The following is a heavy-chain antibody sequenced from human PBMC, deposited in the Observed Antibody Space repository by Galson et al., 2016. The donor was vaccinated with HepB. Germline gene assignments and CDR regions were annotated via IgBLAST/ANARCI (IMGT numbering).Heavy chain of an antibody. CDR2: KSHDGKNE. D-gene: IGHD3-16*01. CDR1: GFSFSLYD. CDR3: ARDWGRLAAYYFDY. V-gene: IGHV3-30*04. Sequence: SLRLSCAASGFSFSLYDMHWVRQAPGKGLEWVAVKSHDGKNEFYADSVKGRFSISRDNSKKTVYLQMNSLRPDDTAVYYCARDWGRLAAYYFDYWGQRALVTVSS. J-gene: IGHJ4*02.